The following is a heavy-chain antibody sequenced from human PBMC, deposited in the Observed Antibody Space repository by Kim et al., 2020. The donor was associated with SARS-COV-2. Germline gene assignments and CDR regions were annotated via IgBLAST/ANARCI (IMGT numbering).Heavy chain of an antibody. Sequence: SETLSLTCAVYGGSFCGYYWSWIRQPPGKGLEWIGEINHSGSTNYNPSLKSRVTISVDTSKNQFSLKLSSVTAADTAVYYCARGTRQWLVRGPYYYDMD. CDR2: INHSGST. J-gene: IGHJ6*03. D-gene: IGHD6-19*01. V-gene: IGHV4-34*01. CDR1: GGSFCGYY. CDR3: ARGTRQWLVRGPYYYDMD.